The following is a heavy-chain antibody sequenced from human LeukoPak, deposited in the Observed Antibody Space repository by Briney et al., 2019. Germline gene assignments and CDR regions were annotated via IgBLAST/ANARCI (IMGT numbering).Heavy chain of an antibody. CDR3: ARDLGGMVWGVQLGAYY. J-gene: IGHJ4*02. D-gene: IGHD3-10*01. CDR2: ISAYNGNT. V-gene: IGHV1-18*01. Sequence: ASVKVSCKASGYTFTSYGISWVRQAPEQGREWVGWISAYNGNTNYAQKLQSRVTMTTDTSPRTAYMEQRSLRSDDTTAFYCARDLGGMVWGVQLGAYYWGQGTLVTASS. CDR1: GYTFTSYG.